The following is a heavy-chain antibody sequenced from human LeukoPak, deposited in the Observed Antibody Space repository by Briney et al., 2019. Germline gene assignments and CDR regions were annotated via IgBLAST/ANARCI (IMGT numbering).Heavy chain of an antibody. J-gene: IGHJ4*02. D-gene: IGHD1-26*01. V-gene: IGHV3-74*01. Sequence: GGSLRLSCAASGFTFNTYWMHWVRQAPGKGLVRVSYIDDRTGTNYADSVQGRFTISRDNAKNTLYLQMNSLRAEDTAVYYCARGGGTYYVDYWGQGTLVTVSS. CDR1: GFTFNTYW. CDR2: IDDRTGT. CDR3: ARGGGTYYVDY.